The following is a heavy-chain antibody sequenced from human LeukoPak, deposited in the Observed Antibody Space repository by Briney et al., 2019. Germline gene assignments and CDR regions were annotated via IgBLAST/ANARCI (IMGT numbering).Heavy chain of an antibody. Sequence: GGSLRLSCAASGFTFSSYAMHWVRQAPGKGLEWVAVISYDGSNKYYADSVKGRFTISRDNSKNTLYLQMNSLRAEDTAVYYCARGDIVPAAIGAFDIWGQGTMVTVSS. CDR2: ISYDGSNK. V-gene: IGHV3-30*04. CDR3: ARGDIVPAAIGAFDI. D-gene: IGHD2-2*02. J-gene: IGHJ3*02. CDR1: GFTFSSYA.